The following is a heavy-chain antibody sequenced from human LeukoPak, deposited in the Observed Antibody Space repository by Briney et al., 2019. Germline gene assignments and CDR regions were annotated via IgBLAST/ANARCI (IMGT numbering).Heavy chain of an antibody. CDR2: IIPIFGTA. CDR3: ATDHVGRYYDADAFDI. D-gene: IGHD3-22*01. V-gene: IGHV1-69*01. Sequence: GSSVKVSCKASGGTFSSYAISWVRQAPGQGLEWMGGIIPIFGTANYAQKFQGRVTITADESTSTAYMELSSLRSEDTAVYYCATDHVGRYYDADAFDIWGQGTMVTVSS. CDR1: GGTFSSYA. J-gene: IGHJ3*02.